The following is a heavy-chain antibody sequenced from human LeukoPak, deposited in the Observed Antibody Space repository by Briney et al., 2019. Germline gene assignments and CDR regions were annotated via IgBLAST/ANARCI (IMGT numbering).Heavy chain of an antibody. J-gene: IGHJ4*02. CDR2: ISGSGGST. CDR3: ARVIRAAPGKGYFDY. Sequence: GGSLRLSCAPSGFIFSTYALSWVRQAPGKGLEWASSISGSGGSTYHADSVKGRFTISRDSSKNTLYLQMNSLRAEDTAIYYCARVIRAAPGKGYFDYWGQGTLVTVSS. CDR1: GFIFSTYA. D-gene: IGHD6-13*01. V-gene: IGHV3-23*01.